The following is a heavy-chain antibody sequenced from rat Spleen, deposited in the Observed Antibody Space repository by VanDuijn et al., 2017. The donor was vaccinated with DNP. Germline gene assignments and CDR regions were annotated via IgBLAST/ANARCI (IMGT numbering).Heavy chain of an antibody. CDR2: ITYSGDT. D-gene: IGHD4-3*01. Sequence: EVQLQESGPGLVKPSQSLSLTCSVTGYSITNNYWGWVRKFPGNKMEWVGHITYSGDTSYNPSLRSRISITRDTSKNQFFLHLNSVTTEDTATDYCARQNIVRDWFFDFWGPGTMVTVSS. CDR3: ARQNIVRDWFFDF. CDR1: GYSITNNY. J-gene: IGHJ1*01. V-gene: IGHV3-1*01.